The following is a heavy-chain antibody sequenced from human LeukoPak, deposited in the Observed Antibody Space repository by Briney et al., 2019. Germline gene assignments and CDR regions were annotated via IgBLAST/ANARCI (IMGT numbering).Heavy chain of an antibody. CDR3: ARGGAARRGYYFDY. J-gene: IGHJ4*02. D-gene: IGHD6-25*01. Sequence: ASVKVSCKASGYTFTGYYMHWVRQAPGQGLEWMGWINPNSGGTNYAQKFQGRVTMTRDTSISTAYMELSRLRSDDAAVCYCARGGAARRGYYFDYWGQGTLVTVSS. CDR2: INPNSGGT. CDR1: GYTFTGYY. V-gene: IGHV1-2*02.